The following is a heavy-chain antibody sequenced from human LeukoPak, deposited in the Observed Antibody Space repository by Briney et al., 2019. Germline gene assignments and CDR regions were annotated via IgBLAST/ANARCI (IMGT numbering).Heavy chain of an antibody. Sequence: PSETLSLTCTVSGGSISSYYWSWIRQPPGKGLEWIGYLYNSGSTNYNPSLKSRVTISVHTSKNQFSLKLSSVTAADTAVYYCARDAVTYDAFDIWGQGTMVTVSS. CDR2: LYNSGST. CDR3: ARDAVTYDAFDI. D-gene: IGHD2-21*02. J-gene: IGHJ3*02. V-gene: IGHV4-59*01. CDR1: GGSISSYY.